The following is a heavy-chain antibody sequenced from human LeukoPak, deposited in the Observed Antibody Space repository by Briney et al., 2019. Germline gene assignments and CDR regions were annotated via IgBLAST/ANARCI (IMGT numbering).Heavy chain of an antibody. CDR1: SGSVSVHSHY. V-gene: IGHV4-39*07. D-gene: IGHD3-10*01. J-gene: IGHJ4*02. CDR3: TRDHHLSGFT. Sequence: PSETLSLTCTVSSGSVSVHSHYWGWVRQPPGMGLEWIGCIYYTGSTYNNASLKSRVTISVDTSKNQFSLNLTSVTAADTAVYYCTRDHHLSGFTWGQGTLVTVSS. CDR2: IYYTGST.